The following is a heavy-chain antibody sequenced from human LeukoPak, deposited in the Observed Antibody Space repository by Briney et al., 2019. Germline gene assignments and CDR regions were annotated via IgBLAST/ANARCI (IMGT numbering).Heavy chain of an antibody. Sequence: PGGSLRLSCAASGFTFSSYWMHWVRQAPGKGLVWVSRINSDGSSTSYADSVKGRFTISRDNAKNSLYLQMNSLRAEDMALYYCAKTGCSSTRCYINYWGQGTLVTVSS. CDR1: GFTFSSYW. CDR3: AKTGCSSTRCYINY. D-gene: IGHD2-2*02. V-gene: IGHV3-74*01. CDR2: INSDGSST. J-gene: IGHJ4*02.